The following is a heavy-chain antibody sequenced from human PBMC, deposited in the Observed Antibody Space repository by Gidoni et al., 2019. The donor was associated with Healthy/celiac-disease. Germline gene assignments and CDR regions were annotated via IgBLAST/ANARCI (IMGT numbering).Heavy chain of an antibody. CDR2: ISSSSSTI. V-gene: IGHV3-48*02. CDR3: ARGPPRGFVYGDYFDY. D-gene: IGHD4-17*01. CDR1: GFTFSSYS. J-gene: IGHJ4*02. Sequence: EVQLVESGGGLVQPGGSLRLSCAASGFTFSSYSMNWVRQAPGKGLEWVSYISSSSSTIYYADSVKGRFTISRDNAKNSLYLQMNSLRDEDTAVYYCARGPPRGFVYGDYFDYWGQGTLVTVSS.